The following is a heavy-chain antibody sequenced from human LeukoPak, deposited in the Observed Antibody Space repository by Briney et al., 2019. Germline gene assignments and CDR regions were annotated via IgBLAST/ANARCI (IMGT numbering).Heavy chain of an antibody. Sequence: SSVTVSCKASGYTFTSYDINWVRQATGHGPEWMGWMNPNRGYTGYAQTVQGRVTMTRNTSISTAYMELSRLRSEDTAVYYCARRTIGFYYYMDVWGKGTTVTVSS. CDR1: GYTFTSYD. J-gene: IGHJ6*03. CDR3: ARRTIGFYYYMDV. CDR2: MNPNRGYT. D-gene: IGHD3-9*01. V-gene: IGHV1-8*01.